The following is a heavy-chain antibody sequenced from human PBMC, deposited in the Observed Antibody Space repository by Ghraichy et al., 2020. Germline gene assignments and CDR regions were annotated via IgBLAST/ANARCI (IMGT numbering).Heavy chain of an antibody. CDR3: ARDPRVGLGELSPWFEP. Sequence: ASVKVSCKASGYTFNMFGISWVRQAPGKGLEWMGWISAYNGYTKYAQKFQGRVTLTTDTSPNTAYMEMRSLRSDDTATYFCARDPRVGLGELSPWFEPWGQGTLVIVSS. CDR2: ISAYNGYT. D-gene: IGHD3-16*01. CDR1: GYTFNMFG. V-gene: IGHV1-18*01. J-gene: IGHJ5*02.